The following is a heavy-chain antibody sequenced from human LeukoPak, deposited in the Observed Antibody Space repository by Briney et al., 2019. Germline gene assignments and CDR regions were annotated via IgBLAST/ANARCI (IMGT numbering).Heavy chain of an antibody. CDR3: ARDLGDGYKN. J-gene: IGHJ4*02. D-gene: IGHD5-24*01. V-gene: IGHV4-59*01. Sequence: SETLSLTCTVSGASISSYYWSWIRQPPGKGLEWIGYMYYSGSTNYNPSLKSRVTISVDTSKNQFSLKLTSVTAADTAVYYCARDLGDGYKNWGQGTLVTVPS. CDR2: MYYSGST. CDR1: GASISSYY.